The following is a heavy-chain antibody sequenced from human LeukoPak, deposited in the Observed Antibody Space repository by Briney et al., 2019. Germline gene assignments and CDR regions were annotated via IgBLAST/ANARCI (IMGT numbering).Heavy chain of an antibody. CDR1: GFTFSSYE. V-gene: IGHV3-7*01. CDR3: ARDSGSCTGCAFDL. D-gene: IGHD2-15*01. CDR2: IKEDGIEK. J-gene: IGHJ3*01. Sequence: GGSLRLSCAASGFTFSSYEMNWVRQAPGKGLEWVANIKEDGIEKYYVDSVKGRFTISRDNARNSLYLQMDSLRAEDTALYYCARDSGSCTGCAFDLWGQGTMVTVSS.